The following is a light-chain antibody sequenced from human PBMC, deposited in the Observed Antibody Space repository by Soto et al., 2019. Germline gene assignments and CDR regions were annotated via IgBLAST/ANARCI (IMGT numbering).Light chain of an antibody. Sequence: IVLTQSPGPLSLSPGDRATLYCRASQSVSSSNLAWYQQKRGQSPRLLIYGASSRATGIPDRFSGSGSGPDFTLTISGLEPDDFAVYFCRHYGRSPWTVGRGTRV. V-gene: IGKV3-20*01. CDR1: QSVSSSN. J-gene: IGKJ1*01. CDR3: RHYGRSPWT. CDR2: GAS.